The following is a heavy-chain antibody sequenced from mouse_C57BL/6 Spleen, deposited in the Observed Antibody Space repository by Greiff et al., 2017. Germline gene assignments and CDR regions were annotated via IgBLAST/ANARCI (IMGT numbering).Heavy chain of an antibody. CDR1: GYTFTSYW. CDR3: ARGMNECYYYAMDY. CDR2: IDPSDSET. V-gene: IGHV1-52*01. J-gene: IGHJ4*01. D-gene: IGHD2-12*01. Sequence: VQLQQPGAELVRPGSSVKLSCKASGYTFTSYWMHWVKQRPIQGLEWIGNIDPSDSETHYNQKFKNKAALTVDKSSSTAYMQLSSLTSEDSAVYYCARGMNECYYYAMDYWGQGTSVTVSS.